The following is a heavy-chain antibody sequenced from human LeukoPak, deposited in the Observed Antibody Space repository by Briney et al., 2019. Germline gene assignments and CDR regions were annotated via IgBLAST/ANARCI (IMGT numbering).Heavy chain of an antibody. CDR1: GYTFTSYG. Sequence: GASVKVSCKASGYTFTSYGISWVRQAPGQGLEWMGWISAYNGNTNYAQKLQGRVTMTTDTSTSTAYMELRSLRSDYTAVYYCAREALGYCSSTSCYVWFDPWGQGTLVTVSS. D-gene: IGHD2-2*01. V-gene: IGHV1-18*04. CDR3: AREALGYCSSTSCYVWFDP. J-gene: IGHJ5*02. CDR2: ISAYNGNT.